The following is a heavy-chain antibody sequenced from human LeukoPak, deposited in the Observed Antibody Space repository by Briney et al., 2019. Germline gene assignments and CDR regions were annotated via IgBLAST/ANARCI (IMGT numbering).Heavy chain of an antibody. V-gene: IGHV3-23*01. CDR2: ISGSGGST. J-gene: IGHJ4*02. CDR1: GFTFSSYA. CDR3: AKEGDILTGYYQFDY. Sequence: GGSLRLSCAASGFTFSSYAMSWVRQAPGKGLEWVSAISGSGGSTYYADSVKGRFTTSRDNSKNTLYLQMNSLRAEDTAVYYCAKEGDILTGYYQFDYWGQGALVTVSS. D-gene: IGHD3-9*01.